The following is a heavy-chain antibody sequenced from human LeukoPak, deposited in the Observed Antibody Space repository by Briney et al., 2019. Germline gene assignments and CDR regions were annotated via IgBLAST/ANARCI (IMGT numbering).Heavy chain of an antibody. V-gene: IGHV3-23*01. CDR3: AKGASGSYRYYYGMDV. Sequence: GGSLRHSCAASGFTFSSYAMSWVRQAPGKGLEWVSAISGSGGSTYYADCVKGRFTISRDNSKNTLYLQMNSLRAEDTAVYYCAKGASGSYRYYYGMDVWGQGTTVTVSS. CDR2: ISGSGGST. CDR1: GFTFSSYA. D-gene: IGHD3-10*01. J-gene: IGHJ6*02.